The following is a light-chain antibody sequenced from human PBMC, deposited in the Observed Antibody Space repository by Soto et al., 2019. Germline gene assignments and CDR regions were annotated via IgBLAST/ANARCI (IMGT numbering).Light chain of an antibody. J-gene: IGKJ2*01. CDR1: QTIHNY. Sequence: DIQLTQSPSSLSGSVGDRVTITCRASQTIHNYLNWYQQIPGKAPKLLIYAASNLRGGVPSRFSGGGSGTDFTLTINSLQPEDFVTYYCQESFSPLYTFGQGTILDI. V-gene: IGKV1-39*01. CDR3: QESFSPLYT. CDR2: AAS.